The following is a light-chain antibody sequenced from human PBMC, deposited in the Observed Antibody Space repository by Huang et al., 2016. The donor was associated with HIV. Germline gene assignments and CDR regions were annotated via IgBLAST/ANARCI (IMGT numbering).Light chain of an antibody. CDR2: DAS. Sequence: DIVLTQSPATLSLSPGERATLSCRAGQSVGSYLAWYQQTPGQAPRLLVSDASHRAAGIPARFSGSGSETDFTLTISSLEPEDFAVYYCHQHSSWPGTFGQGTRVEIK. CDR3: HQHSSWPGT. J-gene: IGKJ1*01. CDR1: QSVGSY. V-gene: IGKV3-11*01.